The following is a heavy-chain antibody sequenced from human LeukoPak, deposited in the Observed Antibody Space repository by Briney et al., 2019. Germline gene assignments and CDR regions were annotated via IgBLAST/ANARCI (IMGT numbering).Heavy chain of an antibody. CDR1: GFTFSSYA. J-gene: IGHJ4*02. V-gene: IGHV3-30-3*01. Sequence: GGSLRLPCAASGFTFSSYAMVWVRQAPGQGLEWVAVISYGGTNKYYADSVTGRFTISGDNSKNTLYLQMNSLRAEDTAVYYCARDRGSYWDGGNDYWGQGTLVTVSS. CDR3: ARDRGSYWDGGNDY. CDR2: ISYGGTNK. D-gene: IGHD1-26*01.